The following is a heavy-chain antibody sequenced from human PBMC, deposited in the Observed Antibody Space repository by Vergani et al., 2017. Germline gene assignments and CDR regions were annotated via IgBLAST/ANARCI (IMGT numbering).Heavy chain of an antibody. CDR3: AHSGYSSSHLQFDY. J-gene: IGHJ4*02. Sequence: QVTLRESGPALVKPTQTLTLTCTFSGFSLSTSGVGVGWIRQPPGKALEWLALIYWNDDKRYSPSLKSRLTITKDTSKNQVVLTMTNMDPVDTATYYCAHSGYSSSHLQFDYWGQGTLVTVSS. CDR1: GFSLSTSGVG. V-gene: IGHV2-5*01. CDR2: IYWNDDK. D-gene: IGHD6-6*01.